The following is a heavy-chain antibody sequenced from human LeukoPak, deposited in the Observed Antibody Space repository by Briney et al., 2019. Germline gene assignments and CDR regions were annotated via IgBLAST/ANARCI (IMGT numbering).Heavy chain of an antibody. V-gene: IGHV1-8*01. CDR1: GYTFTSYD. Sequence: GASVKVSCKASGYTFTSYDINWVRQATGQGLEWMGWMNPNSGNTGYAQKLQGRVTMTMDPSISTAYMELSSLRSEDTAVYYCARVNGAVDYWGQGTLVTVSS. J-gene: IGHJ4*02. CDR3: ARVNGAVDY. D-gene: IGHD1-26*01. CDR2: MNPNSGNT.